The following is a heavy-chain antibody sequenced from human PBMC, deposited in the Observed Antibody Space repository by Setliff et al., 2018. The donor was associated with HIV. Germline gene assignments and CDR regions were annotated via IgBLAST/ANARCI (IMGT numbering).Heavy chain of an antibody. CDR1: GFTFSSYG. Sequence: GESLKISCAASGFTFSSYGMHWVRQAPGKGLEWVAVIWYDGSNKYYADSAKGRFTISRDNSKNTLYLQMNSLRAEDTAVYYCSGEFGSPPDLYYWGQGTLVTAPQ. CDR2: IWYDGSNK. V-gene: IGHV3-33*01. J-gene: IGHJ4*02. D-gene: IGHD2-21*01. CDR3: SGEFGSPPDLYY.